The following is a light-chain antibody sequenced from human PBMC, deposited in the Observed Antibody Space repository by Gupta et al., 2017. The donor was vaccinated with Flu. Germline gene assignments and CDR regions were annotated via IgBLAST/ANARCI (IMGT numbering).Light chain of an antibody. CDR2: EVT. Sequence: QSALPQPPPASGSPGQSVTISCTGTSSDVGGYNYVSWYQQHPGKAPKVMIYEVTKRPSGVPDRFSGSKSGNTASLTVSGLQAEDEADYYCSSYAGNMYVFGTGTKVTVL. CDR3: SSYAGNMYV. V-gene: IGLV2-8*01. J-gene: IGLJ1*01. CDR1: SSDVGGYNY.